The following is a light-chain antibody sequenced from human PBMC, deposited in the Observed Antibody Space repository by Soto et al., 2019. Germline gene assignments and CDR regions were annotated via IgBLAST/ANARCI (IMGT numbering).Light chain of an antibody. J-gene: IGKJ4*01. CDR3: QQRSNWRGT. Sequence: EIVLTQSPGTLSLSPGERATRSCRASQSVSSSFLAWYQQKPGQAPRLLIYDASNRATGIPARFSGSGSGTDFTLTISSLEPEDFAVYYCQQRSNWRGTFGGGTKVDIK. CDR1: QSVSSSF. V-gene: IGKV3D-20*02. CDR2: DAS.